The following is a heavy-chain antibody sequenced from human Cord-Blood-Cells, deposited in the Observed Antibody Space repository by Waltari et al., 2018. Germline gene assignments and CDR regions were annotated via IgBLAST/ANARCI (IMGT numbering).Heavy chain of an antibody. V-gene: IGHV1-2*04. D-gene: IGHD3-9*01. CDR2: INPNSGGT. Sequence: QVQLVQSGAEVKKPGASVKVSCKASGYTFTGYYMHWVRQAPGQGLEWMGWINPNSGGTNYEQKFQGWVTMTRDTSISTAYMELSRLRSDDTAVYYCARTGYYYYGMDVWGQGTTVTVSS. CDR3: ARTGYYYYGMDV. CDR1: GYTFTGYY. J-gene: IGHJ6*02.